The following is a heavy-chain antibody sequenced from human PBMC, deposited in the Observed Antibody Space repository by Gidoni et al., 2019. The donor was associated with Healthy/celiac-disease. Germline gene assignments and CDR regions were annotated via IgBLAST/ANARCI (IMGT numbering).Heavy chain of an antibody. CDR1: GYTFTGYY. D-gene: IGHD3-3*01. J-gene: IGHJ3*02. Sequence: QVQLVQSGAEVKKPGASVKVSCKASGYTFTGYYMHWVRQAPGQGLEWMGWINPNSGGTNYAQKFQGRVTMTRDTSISTAYMELSRLRSDDTAVYYCARDQTYYDFWSAPKGDAFDIWGQGTMVTVSS. CDR3: ARDQTYYDFWSAPKGDAFDI. V-gene: IGHV1-2*02. CDR2: INPNSGGT.